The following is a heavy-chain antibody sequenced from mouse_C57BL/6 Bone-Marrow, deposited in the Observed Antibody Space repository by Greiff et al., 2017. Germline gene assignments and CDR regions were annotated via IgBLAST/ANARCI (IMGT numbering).Heavy chain of an antibody. D-gene: IGHD2-5*01. V-gene: IGHV1-15*01. CDR2: IDPETGGT. CDR3: TRDSNYRFDY. Sequence: QVQLQQSGAELVRPGASVTLSCKASGYTFTDYEMHWVKQTPVHGLEWIGAIDPETGGTAYNQKFTGKAILTADKSSSTAYMELRSLTSEDSAVYYCTRDSNYRFDYWGQGTTLTVSS. CDR1: GYTFTDYE. J-gene: IGHJ2*01.